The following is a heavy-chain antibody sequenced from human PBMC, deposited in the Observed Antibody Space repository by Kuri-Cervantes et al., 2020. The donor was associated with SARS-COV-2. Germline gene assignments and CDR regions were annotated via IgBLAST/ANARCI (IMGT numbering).Heavy chain of an antibody. V-gene: IGHV3-21*06. CDR2: ISGSGSYI. CDR1: GFTFSSYS. Sequence: GESLKISCAASGFTFSSYSMIWVRQAPGKAREWISSISGSGSYIYYADSLKGRLTISRDTAKNSLSLYMNSLRGEDTAVYYCARVAGEGPIYYYYMDVWGKGTTVTVSS. CDR3: ARVAGEGPIYYYYMDV. J-gene: IGHJ6*03.